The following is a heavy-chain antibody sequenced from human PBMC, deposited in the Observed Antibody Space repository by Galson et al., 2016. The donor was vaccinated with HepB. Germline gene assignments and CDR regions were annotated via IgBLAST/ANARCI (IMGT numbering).Heavy chain of an antibody. CDR1: GFRLTNYW. Sequence: SLRLSCAASGFRLTNYWMSWVRQAPGKGLEWVANINHDGGERYYVDSVRGRFTISRDDAKNSLSLQMNSLRVDDTAVYYCAREFDRSFHYWGQGALVTVSS. D-gene: IGHD3-22*01. CDR3: AREFDRSFHY. V-gene: IGHV3-7*01. CDR2: INHDGGER. J-gene: IGHJ4*02.